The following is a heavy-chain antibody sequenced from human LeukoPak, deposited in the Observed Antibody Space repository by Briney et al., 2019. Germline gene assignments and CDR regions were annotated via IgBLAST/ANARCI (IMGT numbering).Heavy chain of an antibody. J-gene: IGHJ4*02. D-gene: IGHD6-13*01. Sequence: GGSLRLSCAVSGXTFSDYSMAWVRQAPGKGLFWVSGISAGGGSTYYADSVKGRFTISRDNSRNTLYLQMNSLSAEDTAVYYCAKDAAGPEYWGQGTLVTVSS. CDR1: GXTFSDYS. V-gene: IGHV3-23*01. CDR2: ISAGGGST. CDR3: AKDAAGPEY.